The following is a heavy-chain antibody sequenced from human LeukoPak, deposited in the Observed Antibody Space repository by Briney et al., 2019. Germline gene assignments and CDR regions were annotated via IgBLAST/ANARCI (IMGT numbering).Heavy chain of an antibody. Sequence: PGGSLRLSCAGSGFIFNNYAMHWVRQPPGKGLEGVSGISWNSGSIDYADSVKGRFTISRDNSKNTLYLQMNSLRAEDTAVYYCARGWGSSSSGILDYWGQGTLVTVSS. CDR3: ARGWGSSSSGILDY. V-gene: IGHV3-9*01. J-gene: IGHJ4*02. CDR2: ISWNSGSI. D-gene: IGHD6-6*01. CDR1: GFIFNNYA.